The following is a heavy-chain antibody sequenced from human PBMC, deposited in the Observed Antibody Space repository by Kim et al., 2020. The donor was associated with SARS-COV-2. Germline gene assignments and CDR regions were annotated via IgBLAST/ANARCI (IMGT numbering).Heavy chain of an antibody. CDR3: AKFESYYQAHWVNV. D-gene: IGHD3-10*01. J-gene: IGHJ6*02. Sequence: ADSGKGLFPISRDNSRNTLFLQMNSLRAEDTAIYYCAKFESYYQAHWVNVWGQGTTVTVSS. V-gene: IGHV3-23*01.